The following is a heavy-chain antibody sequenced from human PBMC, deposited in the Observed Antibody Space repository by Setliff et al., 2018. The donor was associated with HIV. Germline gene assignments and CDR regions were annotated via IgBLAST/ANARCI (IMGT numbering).Heavy chain of an antibody. CDR3: ARDGSRSLGVSYPYFMDV. V-gene: IGHV6-1*01. D-gene: IGHD6-13*01. CDR2: TLFRSKWYN. Sequence: PAQTLSLTCAISGDRVSSNSAAWHWIRQSPGRGLERLGRTLFRSKWYNEYAASVKSRVTFSADTSKNQFSLQVDSVPPEDTAVYYCARDGSRSLGVSYPYFMDVWGKGTTVTVSS. J-gene: IGHJ6*03. CDR1: GDRVSSNSAA.